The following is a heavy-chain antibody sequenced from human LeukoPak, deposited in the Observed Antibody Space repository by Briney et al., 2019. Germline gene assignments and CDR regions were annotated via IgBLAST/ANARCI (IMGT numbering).Heavy chain of an antibody. CDR2: ITDSGTT. J-gene: IGHJ4*02. CDR3: ARQGVVPAARARTRGYQKIDY. Sequence: PSETLSLTCAVYGGSFSDYNWTWLRQSPQTGLEWIGEITDSGTTHYNPSLKSRVTISVDTSKNQFSLKLSSVTAADTAVYYCARQGVVPAARARTRGYQKIDYWGQGTLVTVSS. V-gene: IGHV4-34*01. CDR1: GGSFSDYN. D-gene: IGHD2-2*01.